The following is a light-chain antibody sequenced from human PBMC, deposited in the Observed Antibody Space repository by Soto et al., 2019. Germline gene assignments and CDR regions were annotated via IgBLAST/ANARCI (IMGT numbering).Light chain of an antibody. Sequence: EVVMTQSPATLSVSPGETATLSCRASQSVGSNLAWYQQKPGQAPRLLIYAASTRATGIPARFSGSGSGTEFTLTISSLQSEDFAVYYCQQYNNRSFGQGTRLKIK. CDR1: QSVGSN. V-gene: IGKV3-15*01. CDR3: QQYNNRS. CDR2: AAS. J-gene: IGKJ5*01.